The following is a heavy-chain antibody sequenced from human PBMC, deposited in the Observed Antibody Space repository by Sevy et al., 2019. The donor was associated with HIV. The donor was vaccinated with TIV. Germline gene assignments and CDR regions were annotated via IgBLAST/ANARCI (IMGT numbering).Heavy chain of an antibody. CDR2: INPNSGGT. V-gene: IGHV1-2*06. Sequence: ASVKVSCKASGYTFTGYYMHWVRQAPGQGLEWMGRINPNSGGTNYAKKFQGRVTMTRDTSISTAYMELSRLRSDDTAVYYCARGWYYYYYGMDVWGQGTTVTVSS. J-gene: IGHJ6*02. D-gene: IGHD6-19*01. CDR1: GYTFTGYY. CDR3: ARGWYYYYYGMDV.